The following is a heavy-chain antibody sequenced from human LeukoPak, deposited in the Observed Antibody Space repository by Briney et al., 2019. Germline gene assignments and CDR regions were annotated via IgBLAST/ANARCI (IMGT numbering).Heavy chain of an antibody. Sequence: SETLSLTCTVSGYSISNAYYWGWIRQPPGKGLEWIGSVHHSGSTYYNPSLKSRLTISVDTSRNQFSLKLSSVTAADTAVYYCARASYSYDINGWVPFDYWGQGTLVTVSS. CDR1: GYSISNAYY. D-gene: IGHD3-22*01. V-gene: IGHV4-38-2*02. CDR3: ARASYSYDINGWVPFDY. CDR2: VHHSGST. J-gene: IGHJ4*02.